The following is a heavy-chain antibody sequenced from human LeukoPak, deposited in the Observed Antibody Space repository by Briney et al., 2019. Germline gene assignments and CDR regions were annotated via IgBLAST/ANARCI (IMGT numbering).Heavy chain of an antibody. CDR1: GFAFSSYA. D-gene: IGHD2-15*01. J-gene: IGHJ6*02. CDR3: AKDICAGDGYCSGGLDV. Sequence: GGSLRLSCAASGFAFSSYAMSWVRQAPGKGLEWVSGINWNSGSIGYADSVKGRFTISRDNAKNSLYLQMNSLRAEDTALYYCAKDICAGDGYCSGGLDVWGQGTTVTVSS. CDR2: INWNSGSI. V-gene: IGHV3-9*01.